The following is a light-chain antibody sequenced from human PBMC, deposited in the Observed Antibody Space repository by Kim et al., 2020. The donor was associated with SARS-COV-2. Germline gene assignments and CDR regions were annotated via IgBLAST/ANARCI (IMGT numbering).Light chain of an antibody. V-gene: IGLV2-14*04. CDR2: DVN. CDR3: SSYTRSDTWV. CDR1: SSDVGGYNY. Sequence: GPAFTISCPGTSSDVGGYNYVSWYQQHPVKAPKLLIYDVNKRPSGVSNRFSGSKSGNTASLTISGLQAEDEADFYCSSYTRSDTWVFGGGTQLTVL. J-gene: IGLJ3*02.